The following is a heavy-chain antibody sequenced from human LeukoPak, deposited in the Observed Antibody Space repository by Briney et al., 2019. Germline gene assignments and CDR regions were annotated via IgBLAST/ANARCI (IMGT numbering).Heavy chain of an antibody. CDR3: ARVPIAAAGKGDWFDP. CDR2: MNPNSGNT. CDR1: GYTFTSYD. D-gene: IGHD6-13*01. Sequence: GASVKVSCKASGYTFTSYDINWVRQATGQGLEWMGWMNPNSGNTGYAQKFQGRVTITRNTSISTAYMELSSLRSEDTAVYYCARVPIAAAGKGDWFDPWGQGTLVTVSS. J-gene: IGHJ5*02. V-gene: IGHV1-8*03.